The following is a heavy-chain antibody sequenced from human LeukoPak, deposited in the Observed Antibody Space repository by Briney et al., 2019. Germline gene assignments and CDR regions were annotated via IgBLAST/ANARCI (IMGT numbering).Heavy chain of an antibody. Sequence: PGGSLRLSCAASGFTFSSYAMSWVRQAPGKGLERVSAISGSGGSTYYADSVKGRFTISRDNSKNTLYLQMNSLRAEDTAVYYCAKDAGPYSSGWYYYWGQGTLVTVSS. CDR1: GFTFSSYA. CDR3: AKDAGPYSSGWYYY. D-gene: IGHD6-19*01. J-gene: IGHJ4*02. CDR2: ISGSGGST. V-gene: IGHV3-23*01.